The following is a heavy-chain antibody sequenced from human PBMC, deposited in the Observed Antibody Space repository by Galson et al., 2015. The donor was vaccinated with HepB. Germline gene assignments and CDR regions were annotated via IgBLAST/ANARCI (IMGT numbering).Heavy chain of an antibody. Sequence: LRLSCAASGFTFSTYSMNWVRQAPGKGLEWVSYISSSSDTMYYADSVKGRFTISRDNAKNSLFLQMNSLRDDDAAVYYCARGGLLCTAPGTRLGYWGQGTLVTVSS. CDR3: ARGGLLCTAPGTRLGY. V-gene: IGHV3-48*02. J-gene: IGHJ4*02. D-gene: IGHD6-13*01. CDR2: ISSSSDTM. CDR1: GFTFSTYS.